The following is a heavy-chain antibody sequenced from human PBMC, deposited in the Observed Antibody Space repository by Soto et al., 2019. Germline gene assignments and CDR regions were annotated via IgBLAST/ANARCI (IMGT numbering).Heavy chain of an antibody. J-gene: IGHJ4*02. Sequence: SLNVSCKASRGTFSSYAISWVRPAPVQGLEWMGGIIPIFGTANYAQKFQGRVTITADESTSTACMELSSLRSEDTAVYYCARDPGYCSGGSCYDYWGQGTLVTVFS. V-gene: IGHV1-69*13. CDR3: ARDPGYCSGGSCYDY. D-gene: IGHD2-15*01. CDR2: IIPIFGTA. CDR1: RGTFSSYA.